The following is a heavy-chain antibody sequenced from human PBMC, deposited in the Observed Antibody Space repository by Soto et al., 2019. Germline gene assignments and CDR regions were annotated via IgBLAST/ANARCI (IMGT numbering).Heavy chain of an antibody. D-gene: IGHD5-18*01. J-gene: IGHJ5*02. CDR1: GGTFSSYA. V-gene: IGHV1-69*01. Sequence: QVQLVQSGAEVKKPGSSVKVSCKASGGTFSSYAISWVRQAPGQGLEWMGGIIPIFGTANYAQKFQGRVTITADESTSTAYMELSSLRSEETAVYYCARDVDTAMVTGWFDPWGQGTLVTVSS. CDR3: ARDVDTAMVTGWFDP. CDR2: IIPIFGTA.